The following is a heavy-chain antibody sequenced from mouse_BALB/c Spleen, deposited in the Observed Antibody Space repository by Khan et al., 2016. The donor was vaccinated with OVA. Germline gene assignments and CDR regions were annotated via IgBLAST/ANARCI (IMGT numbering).Heavy chain of an antibody. V-gene: IGHV5-17*02. CDR2: ISSGSSTI. CDR3: ATYGNVCAMED. Sequence: EVELVESGGSLVQPSGSRKLSCAASGFTFSSFGMHWVRQAPGRGLEWVAYISSGSSTIYNAATMKGRFTISRDNPEHTLFLHMTRLWSEGTAMDYCATYGNVCAMEDWVQGTSDTYSS. D-gene: IGHD2-1*01. J-gene: IGHJ4*01. CDR1: GFTFSSFG.